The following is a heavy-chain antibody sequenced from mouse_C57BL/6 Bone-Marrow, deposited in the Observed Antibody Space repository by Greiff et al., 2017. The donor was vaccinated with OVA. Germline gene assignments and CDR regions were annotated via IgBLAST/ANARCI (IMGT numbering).Heavy chain of an antibody. J-gene: IGHJ3*01. V-gene: IGHV1-69*01. D-gene: IGHD2-4*01. CDR2: IDPSDSYT. Sequence: QVQLQQPGAELVMPGASVKLSCKASGYTFTSYWMHWVKQRPGQGLEWIGEIDPSDSYTNYNQKFKGKSTLTVDKSSSIAYMQLSSLTSEDSAVYYCARSGLRRGFAYWGQGTLVTVSA. CDR3: ARSGLRRGFAY. CDR1: GYTFTSYW.